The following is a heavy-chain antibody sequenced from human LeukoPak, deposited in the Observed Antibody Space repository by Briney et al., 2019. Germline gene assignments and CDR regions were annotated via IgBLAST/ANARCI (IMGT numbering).Heavy chain of an antibody. CDR2: IKSKTDGGTT. J-gene: IGHJ6*03. Sequence: PGGSLRLSCAASGFTFSNAWMSWVRQAPGKGLEWVGRIKSKTDGGTTDYAAPVKGRFTISRDDSKNTLYLQMNSLKTEDTAVYYCSTAAADSGCVTLGYYYYYMDVWGKGTTVTVSS. CDR1: GFTFSNAW. D-gene: IGHD3-22*01. CDR3: STAAADSGCVTLGYYYYYMDV. V-gene: IGHV3-15*01.